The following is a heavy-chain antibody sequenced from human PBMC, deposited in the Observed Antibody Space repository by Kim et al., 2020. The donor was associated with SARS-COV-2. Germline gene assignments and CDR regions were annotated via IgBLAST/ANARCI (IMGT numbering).Heavy chain of an antibody. Sequence: GGSLRLSCAASGFIFDDYYMSWARQAPGKGLEWLAFISTTGSYTNYGDSVKGRFTISRDNAQNSLSLQMHSLGVGDTGLYFCARVHKSSWDEVDYYYGM. V-gene: IGHV3-11*06. D-gene: IGHD6-13*01. CDR3: ARVHKSSWDEVDYYYGM. CDR1: GFIFDDYY. CDR2: ISTTGSYT. J-gene: IGHJ6*01.